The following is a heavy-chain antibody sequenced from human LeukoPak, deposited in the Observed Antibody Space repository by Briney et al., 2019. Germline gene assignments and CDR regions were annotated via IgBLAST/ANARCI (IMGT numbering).Heavy chain of an antibody. V-gene: IGHV1-2*02. CDR1: GYTFTGYY. CDR2: INPNSGGT. Sequence: GASVKVSCNASGYTFTGYYMHWVRQAPGQGLEWMGWINPNSGGTNYAQKFQGRVTMTRDTSISTAYMELSRLRSDDTAVYYCARMIVGATPSDYWGQGTLVTVSS. J-gene: IGHJ4*02. CDR3: ARMIVGATPSDY. D-gene: IGHD1-26*01.